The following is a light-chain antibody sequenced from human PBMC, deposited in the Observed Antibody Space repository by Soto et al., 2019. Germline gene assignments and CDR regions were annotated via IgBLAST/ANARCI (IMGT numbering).Light chain of an antibody. Sequence: QSVLTQPASVSGSPGQSITISCTGTISDIGGYEYVSWYQQHPGKAPRLMIYEVTYRPSGVSNRFSGSKSGSTASLTISGLQAEDEAEYYCSPYRSTNTVVFGGGTQLTVL. CDR1: ISDIGGYEY. CDR3: SPYRSTNTVV. CDR2: EVT. V-gene: IGLV2-14*01. J-gene: IGLJ3*02.